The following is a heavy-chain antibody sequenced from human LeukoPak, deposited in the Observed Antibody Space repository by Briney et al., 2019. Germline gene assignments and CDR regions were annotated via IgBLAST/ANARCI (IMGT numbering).Heavy chain of an antibody. CDR2: MKPNSGNT. CDR3: ATELRWKDH. D-gene: IGHD4-23*01. Sequence: ASVKVSCKASGYTFTNYDINWVRQASGQGLEWMGYMKPNSGNTGYAQKFQGRVTMTRDTSISTAYMELSSLTSEDTAVYYCATELRWKDHWGQGTLVTVSA. V-gene: IGHV1-8*01. J-gene: IGHJ4*02. CDR1: GYTFTNYD.